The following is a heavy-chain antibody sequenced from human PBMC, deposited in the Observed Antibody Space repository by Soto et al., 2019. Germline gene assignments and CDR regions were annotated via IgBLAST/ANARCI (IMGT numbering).Heavy chain of an antibody. CDR1: GYNFINYY. CDR3: TKSSSGLYYGVDV. J-gene: IGHJ6*02. Sequence: GESLKISCKGSGYNFINYYIGWVRQMPGKGLEWMGITHPGDSDTRYSPSFQGQVTISADKSISTAYLQWSSLRASDTATYYCTKSSSGLYYGVDVWGQGTTVTVSS. D-gene: IGHD3-22*01. V-gene: IGHV5-51*01. CDR2: THPGDSDT.